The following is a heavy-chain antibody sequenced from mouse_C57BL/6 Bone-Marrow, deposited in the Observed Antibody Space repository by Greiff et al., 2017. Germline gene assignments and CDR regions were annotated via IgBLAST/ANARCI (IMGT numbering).Heavy chain of an antibody. Sequence: QVQLQQSGAELARPGASVKLSCKASGYTFTSYGISWVKQRTGQGLEWIGEIYPRSGNTYYNEKFKGKATLTADKSSSTAYMELRSLTSEDSAVXFCATYGYHWYFDVWGTGSTVTVSS. CDR2: IYPRSGNT. CDR3: ATYGYHWYFDV. V-gene: IGHV1-81*01. CDR1: GYTFTSYG. J-gene: IGHJ1*03. D-gene: IGHD2-2*01.